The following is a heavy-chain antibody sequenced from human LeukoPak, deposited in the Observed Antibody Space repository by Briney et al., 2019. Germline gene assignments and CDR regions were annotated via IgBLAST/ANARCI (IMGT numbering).Heavy chain of an antibody. Sequence: GALRLSCTASGFIFSINAMSWVRQTPGKGLEWVSGNRGGGGTTDYADSVKGRFTISRDNSKNTFYLHMNSLRVEDTALYYCARILDDAGYYAPAMWGQGTLVTVSS. CDR3: ARILDDAGYYAPAM. V-gene: IGHV3-23*01. J-gene: IGHJ4*02. CDR2: NRGGGGTT. CDR1: GFIFSINA. D-gene: IGHD3-22*01.